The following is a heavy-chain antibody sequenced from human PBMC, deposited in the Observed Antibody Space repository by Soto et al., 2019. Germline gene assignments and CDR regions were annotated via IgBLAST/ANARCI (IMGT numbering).Heavy chain of an antibody. CDR2: INHSGST. CDR1: GGSFSGYY. J-gene: IGHJ6*03. Sequence: ASETLSLTCAVYGGSFSGYYWSWIRQPPGKGLEWIGEINHSGSTNYNPSLKSRVTISVDTSKNQFSLKLSSVTAADTAVYYCARRIMSRNYYMDVWGKGTTVTVSS. V-gene: IGHV4-34*01. CDR3: ARRIMSRNYYMDV.